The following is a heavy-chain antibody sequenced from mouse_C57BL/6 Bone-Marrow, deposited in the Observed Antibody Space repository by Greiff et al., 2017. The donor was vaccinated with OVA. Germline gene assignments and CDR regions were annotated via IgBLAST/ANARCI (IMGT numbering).Heavy chain of an antibody. CDR1: GYTFTSYW. CDR3: ANPLRTLYAMDY. CDR2: INPSSGYT. Sequence: VQLQQSGAELAKPGASVKLSCKASGYTFTSYWMHWVKQRPGQGLEWIGYINPSSGYTKYNPKFKDKATLTADKSSSTAYMQLSSLTYEDSAVYYCANPLRTLYAMDYWGQGTSVTVSS. J-gene: IGHJ4*01. D-gene: IGHD1-1*01. V-gene: IGHV1-7*01.